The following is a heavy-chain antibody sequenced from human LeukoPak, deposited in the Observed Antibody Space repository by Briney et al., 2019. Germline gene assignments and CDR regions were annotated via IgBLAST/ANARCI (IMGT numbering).Heavy chain of an antibody. CDR3: ARAYSYCYDSSGYYTAGFWRFDP. Sequence: SETLSLTCAVYGGSFSGYYWSWIRQPPGKGLEWIGEINHSGSTNYNPSLKSRVTISVDTSKNQFSLKLSSVTAADTAVYYCARAYSYCYDSSGYYTAGFWRFDPWGQGTLVTVSS. CDR1: GGSFSGYY. J-gene: IGHJ5*02. CDR2: INHSGST. D-gene: IGHD3-22*01. V-gene: IGHV4-34*01.